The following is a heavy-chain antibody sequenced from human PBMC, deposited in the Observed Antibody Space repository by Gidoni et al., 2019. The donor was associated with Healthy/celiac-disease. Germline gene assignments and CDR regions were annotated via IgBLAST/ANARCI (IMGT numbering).Heavy chain of an antibody. CDR1: GFTFGDYA. CDR2: IRSKAYGGTT. D-gene: IGHD2-2*01. J-gene: IGHJ3*02. CDR3: IREGPASLYAFDI. Sequence: EVQLVESGGGLVKPGRSLRLSCTASGFTFGDYAMSWFRQAPGKGLEWVGFIRSKAYGGTTEYAASVKGRFTISRDDSKSIAYLQMNSLKTEDTAVYYCIREGPASLYAFDIWGQGTMVTVSS. V-gene: IGHV3-49*05.